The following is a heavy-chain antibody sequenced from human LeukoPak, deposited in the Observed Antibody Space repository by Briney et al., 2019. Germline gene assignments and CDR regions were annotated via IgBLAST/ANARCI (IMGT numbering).Heavy chain of an antibody. CDR3: ARYYGSGGPHDC. V-gene: IGHV3-7*03. CDR2: IKPDGTDK. D-gene: IGHD3-10*01. CDR1: GFLFSNSW. Sequence: GGSLRLSCAASGFLFSNSWMSWVRQAPGKGLEWVANIKPDGTDKYYMDSVKGRFTISRDNAKNTLYLQMSSLRAEDTAMYYCARYYGSGGPHDCWGQGSLVTVSS. J-gene: IGHJ4*02.